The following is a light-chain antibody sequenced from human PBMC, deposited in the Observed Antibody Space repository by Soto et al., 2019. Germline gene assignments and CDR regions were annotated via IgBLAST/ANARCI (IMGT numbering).Light chain of an antibody. CDR2: AAS. CDR3: QQSYTTPFT. Sequence: DIHMTKSPASLSASVGDRVGITCRGSQTINIYLNWYQQKPGRAPKLLISAASTLQSGVPSRFSGDGSGTDFTLTISSLQTEDFASYYCQQSYTTPFTFGQGTKVDIK. CDR1: QTINIY. J-gene: IGKJ2*01. V-gene: IGKV1-39*01.